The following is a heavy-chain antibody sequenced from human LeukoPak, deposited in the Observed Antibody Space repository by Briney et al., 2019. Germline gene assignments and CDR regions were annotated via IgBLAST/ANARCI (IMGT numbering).Heavy chain of an antibody. V-gene: IGHV3-48*03. J-gene: IGHJ4*02. CDR1: GFTFSSYE. D-gene: IGHD6-19*01. CDR3: ARGAGSSGWYYFDY. CDR2: ISSSGDTI. Sequence: PGGSLRLSCAASGFTFSSYEMNWVRQAPGKGLEWVSYISSSGDTIYSADSVKGRFTISRDNAKNSLYLQMNSLRAEDTAVYYCARGAGSSGWYYFDYWGQGTLVTVSS.